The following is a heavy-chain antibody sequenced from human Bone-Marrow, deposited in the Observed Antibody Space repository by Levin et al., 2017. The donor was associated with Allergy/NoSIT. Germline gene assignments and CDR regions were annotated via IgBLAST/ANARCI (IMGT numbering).Heavy chain of an antibody. CDR2: VKEDGTEK. D-gene: IGHD3-22*01. J-gene: IGHJ4*02. V-gene: IGHV3-7*01. CDR1: GFTFSKFW. CDR3: ARQGSDSSGYYYNRHLDY. Sequence: GESLKISCAASGFTFSKFWMNWVRQAPGKGLEWVANVKEDGTEKKYMDSVKGRFTISRDNAKNSLYLQMNSLRAEDTAVYYCARQGSDSSGYYYNRHLDYWGQGTVVTVSS.